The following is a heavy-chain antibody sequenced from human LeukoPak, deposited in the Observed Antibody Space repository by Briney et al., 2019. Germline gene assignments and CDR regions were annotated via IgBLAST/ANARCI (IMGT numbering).Heavy chain of an antibody. CDR3: ARRWVPAATFDP. J-gene: IGHJ5*02. Sequence: SETLXLTCTVSGGSISSSSYYWGWIRQPPGXGRGWIGSIYYSGSTYYNPSLKSRVTISVDTSKNQFSLKLSSVTAADTAVYYCARRWVPAATFDPWGQGTLVTVSS. D-gene: IGHD2-2*01. CDR2: IYYSGST. CDR1: GGSISSSSYY. V-gene: IGHV4-39*01.